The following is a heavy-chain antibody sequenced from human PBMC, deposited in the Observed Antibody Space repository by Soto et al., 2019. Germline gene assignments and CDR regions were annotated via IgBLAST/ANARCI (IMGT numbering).Heavy chain of an antibody. V-gene: IGHV4-30-2*01. CDR2: IYHSGST. Sequence: SETLSLTCAVSDGSISGGGYSWSWIRQPPGKGLDWIGYIYHSGSTYYNPSLKSRVTISVDRSKNQFSLKLSSVTAADTAVYYCVRVPDYWGQGTLVTVSS. CDR3: VRVPDY. CDR1: DGSISGGGYS. J-gene: IGHJ4*02.